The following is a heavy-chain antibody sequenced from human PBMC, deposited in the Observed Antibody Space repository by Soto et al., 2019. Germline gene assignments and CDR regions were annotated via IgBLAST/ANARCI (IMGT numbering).Heavy chain of an antibody. CDR2: IYYSGST. CDR1: GDSMSSSDYY. J-gene: IGHJ4*02. Sequence: PSETLSLTCAVSGDSMSSSDYYWGWIRQPPGKGLEWIGSIYYSGSTYYNPSLQSRVAISVDTSKNQFSLKLKSVTAAYTAIYYCARLTVNIRTFYSGLKTHCFDYWGQGAPVTVSS. D-gene: IGHD6-19*01. CDR3: ARLTVNIRTFYSGLKTHCFDY. V-gene: IGHV4-39*01.